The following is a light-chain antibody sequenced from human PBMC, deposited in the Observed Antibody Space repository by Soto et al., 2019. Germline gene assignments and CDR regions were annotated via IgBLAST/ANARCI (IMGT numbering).Light chain of an antibody. CDR1: QSVSSSY. CDR3: QQYGGSPLT. CDR2: GAS. J-gene: IGKJ1*01. V-gene: IGKV3-20*01. Sequence: EIVLTQSPGTLSLSPGESATLSCRASQSVSSSYLAWYQQKPGQAPRLLIYGASTRATGIPDRFSGSGSGTDFTLTSSRLEPEDFAVYYCQQYGGSPLTFGQGTKVDIK.